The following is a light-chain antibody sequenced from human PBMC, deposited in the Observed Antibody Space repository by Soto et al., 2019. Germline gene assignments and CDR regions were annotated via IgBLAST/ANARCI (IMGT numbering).Light chain of an antibody. CDR1: QSVSSSY. CDR2: GAS. V-gene: IGKV3-20*01. J-gene: IGKJ1*01. CDR3: QQYGSSSWT. Sequence: EIVLTQSPGTLSLSPGERATLSCRASQSVSSSYLAWYQQKPGQAPRLLIYGASSRATGIPDRFSGSGSETDFTLTISRLEPEEVAVYYCQQYGSSSWTFGQGTKVEIK.